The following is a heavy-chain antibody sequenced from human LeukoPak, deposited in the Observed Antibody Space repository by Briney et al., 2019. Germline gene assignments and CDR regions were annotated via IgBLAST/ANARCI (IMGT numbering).Heavy chain of an antibody. CDR3: AKGLNYADYGYYYGMDV. J-gene: IGHJ6*02. CDR1: GFTFSSYA. Sequence: PGGSLRLSCAASGFTFSSYAMNWVRQAPGKGLEWVSGMSGSGGNAYYADSVKGRFTISRDNSKSTLFLQMKTQRVEDTAVYYCAKGLNYADYGYYYGMDVWGQGTTVTVSS. D-gene: IGHD4-17*01. V-gene: IGHV3-23*01. CDR2: MSGSGGNA.